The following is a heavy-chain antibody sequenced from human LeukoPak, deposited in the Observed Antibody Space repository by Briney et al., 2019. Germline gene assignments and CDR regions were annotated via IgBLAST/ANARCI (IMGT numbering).Heavy chain of an antibody. CDR3: ARDGRAGSLFAN. V-gene: IGHV4-59*01. D-gene: IGHD6-19*01. CDR1: GGSISGYY. Sequence: PSETLSLTCTVSGGSISGYYWSWIRQPPGKGLEWVGYISYSGSTNYNPSLKSRVTISVDTSKNQFSLKLSSVTAADTAIYYCARDGRAGSLFANWGQGTLVTVSS. CDR2: ISYSGST. J-gene: IGHJ4*02.